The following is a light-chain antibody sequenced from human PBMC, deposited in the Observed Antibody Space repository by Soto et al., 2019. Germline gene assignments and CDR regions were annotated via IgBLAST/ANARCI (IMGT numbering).Light chain of an antibody. CDR2: DAS. CDR1: QSVRNNY. CDR3: QQRSDWPPIT. Sequence: EIVLTQSPGTLSLSPGERATLSCSASQSVRNNYLAWYQQKPGQAPRFLIYDASNRAPGIPARFSGSGSGTDFTLTISSLEPEDFAVYYCQQRSDWPPITFGQGTRLEIK. V-gene: IGKV3-11*01. J-gene: IGKJ5*01.